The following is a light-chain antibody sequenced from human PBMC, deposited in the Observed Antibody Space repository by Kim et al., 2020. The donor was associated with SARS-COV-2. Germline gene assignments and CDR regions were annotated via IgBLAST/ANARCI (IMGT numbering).Light chain of an antibody. CDR2: KAS. Sequence: SASVGNRVSITCRASPSISSWLAWYQQKPGKAPKLLIHKASTLEGAVPSRFSGSESGTEFTLTISSLQPDDFATYYCQQYKSYPWTFGHGTKVDIK. V-gene: IGKV1-5*03. CDR3: QQYKSYPWT. J-gene: IGKJ1*01. CDR1: PSISSW.